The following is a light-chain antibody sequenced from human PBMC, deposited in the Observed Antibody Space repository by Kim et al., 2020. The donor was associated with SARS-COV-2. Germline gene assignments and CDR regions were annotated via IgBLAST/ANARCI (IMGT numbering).Light chain of an antibody. CDR3: QQRHSWPLT. CDR2: DAS. V-gene: IGKV3-11*01. CDR1: QSVSSY. J-gene: IGKJ4*01. Sequence: EIVLTQSPATLSLSPGERATLSCRASQSVSSYLAWYQQKPGQAPRLLIFDASNRATGIPARFSGSGSGTDFTLTISSLEPEDFAVYYCQQRHSWPLTFGEGTKVDIK.